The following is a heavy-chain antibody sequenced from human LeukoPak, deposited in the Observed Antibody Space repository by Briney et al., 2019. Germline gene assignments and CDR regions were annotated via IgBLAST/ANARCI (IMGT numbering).Heavy chain of an antibody. D-gene: IGHD3-22*01. CDR1: GYTFTGYY. V-gene: IGHV1-2*02. CDR2: INPNSGGT. CDR3: ARQWDYYDSSGYLFDY. J-gene: IGHJ4*02. Sequence: ALVKVSCKASGYTFTGYYMHWVRQAPGQGLEWMGWINPNSGGTNYAQKFQGRVTMTRDTSISTAYMELSRLRSDDTAVYYCARQWDYYDSSGYLFDYWGQGTLVTVSS.